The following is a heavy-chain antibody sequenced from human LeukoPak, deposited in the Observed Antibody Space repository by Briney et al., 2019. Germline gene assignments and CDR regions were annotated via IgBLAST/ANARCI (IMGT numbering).Heavy chain of an antibody. CDR3: ARDRGGTSYVY. CDR1: GYTFTAYY. J-gene: IGHJ4*02. CDR2: INPNSGGT. D-gene: IGHD1-26*01. V-gene: IGHV1-2*02. Sequence: ASVKVSCKASGYTFTAYYMHWVRQAPGQGLEWMGWINPNSGGTDYTQKFQGRVTLTSDTSISTVYMELSRLRSDDMAVYYCARDRGGTSYVYWGQGTRVTVSS.